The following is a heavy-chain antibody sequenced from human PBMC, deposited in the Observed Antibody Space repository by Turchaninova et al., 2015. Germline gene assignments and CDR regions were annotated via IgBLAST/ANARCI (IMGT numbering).Heavy chain of an antibody. D-gene: IGHD1-1*01. CDR3: ARHQLRGDSAFDS. CDR1: SGSIGIYY. J-gene: IGHJ4*02. V-gene: IGHV4-59*08. CDR2: THYHGGT. Sequence: GPGLVKPSETLSLTCPVSSGSIGIYYWSWIRQPPGKGLEWIAYTHYHGGTKYNPSLESRVTIPPDTNKNQVPLKVSSGTAADTALYYCARHQLRGDSAFDSWGRGTLVTVSS.